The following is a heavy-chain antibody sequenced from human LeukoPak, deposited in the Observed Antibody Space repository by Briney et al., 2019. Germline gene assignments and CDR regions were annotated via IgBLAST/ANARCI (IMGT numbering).Heavy chain of an antibody. CDR3: ARSAVDTAMVTWWFDP. V-gene: IGHV4-39*01. Sequence: SETLSPTYTVSGGSISSSSYYWGWIRQPPGKGLEWIGSIYYSGSTYYNPSLKSRVTISVDTSKNQFSLKLSSVTAADTAVYYCARSAVDTAMVTWWFDPWGQGTLVTVSS. CDR2: IYYSGST. CDR1: GGSISSSSYY. J-gene: IGHJ5*02. D-gene: IGHD5-18*01.